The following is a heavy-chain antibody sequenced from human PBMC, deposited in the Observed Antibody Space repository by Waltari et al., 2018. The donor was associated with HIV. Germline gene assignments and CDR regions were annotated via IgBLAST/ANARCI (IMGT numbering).Heavy chain of an antibody. D-gene: IGHD3-10*01. CDR1: GVTFSSYG. CDR2: IKQDGSEK. Sequence: EVQLVESGGGLVQHEGSLRLSCAASGVTFSSYGMRWVGQAPGKGLEWVANIKQDGSEKYYVDSGNGRFTISRDNAENSLYLQMNSLRAEDTAVYYCARGGFYGSGSKVNWGQGTLVTVSS. V-gene: IGHV3-7*04. CDR3: ARGGFYGSGSKVN. J-gene: IGHJ4*02.